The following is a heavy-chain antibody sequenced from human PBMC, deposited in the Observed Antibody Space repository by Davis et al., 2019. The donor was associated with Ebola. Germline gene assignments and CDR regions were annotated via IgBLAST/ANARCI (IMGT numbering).Heavy chain of an antibody. D-gene: IGHD1-1*01. CDR2: ISAYNGNT. CDR3: ARAQFPTTSDH. J-gene: IGHJ4*02. CDR1: GYTFTSYG. V-gene: IGHV1-18*04. Sequence: ASVKVSCKASGYTFTSYGITWVRQAPGQGLEWMGWISAYNGNTNYAQKLQGRVTMTTDTATTTAYMEVGSLRSDDTAVYYCARAQFPTTSDHWGQGTLVTVSS.